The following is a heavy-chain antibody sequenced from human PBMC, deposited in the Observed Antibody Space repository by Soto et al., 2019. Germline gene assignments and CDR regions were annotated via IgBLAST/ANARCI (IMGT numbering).Heavy chain of an antibody. CDR3: AKNFPYSSGWPFDY. D-gene: IGHD6-19*01. V-gene: IGHV3-23*01. J-gene: IGHJ4*02. CDR2: ISGSGVST. Sequence: EVQLLESGGGLVQAGGSLRLSCAASGFTFSSYAMSWVRQAPGKRLEWVSAISGSGVSTYYADSVKGRFTISRDNSKNTLYLQMNSLRAEDTALYYCAKNFPYSSGWPFDYWGQGTLVTVSS. CDR1: GFTFSSYA.